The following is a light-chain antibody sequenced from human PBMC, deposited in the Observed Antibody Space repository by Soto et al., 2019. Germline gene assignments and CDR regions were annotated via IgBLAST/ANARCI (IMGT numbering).Light chain of an antibody. J-gene: IGKJ4*01. CDR1: QSVTGSN. CDR2: GAS. Sequence: IVLTQSPGTLSVSPGERATLSCRASQSVTGSNLAWYQQRPGQAPRLLIYGASSRATGIPDRFSGSGSGTDFTLTISRLEPEDFAVYYCQQHVMSVPITFGGGTKVEIK. V-gene: IGKV3-20*01. CDR3: QQHVMSVPIT.